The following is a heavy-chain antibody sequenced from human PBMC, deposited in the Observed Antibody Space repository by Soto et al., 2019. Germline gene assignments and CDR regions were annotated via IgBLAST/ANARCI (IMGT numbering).Heavy chain of an antibody. J-gene: IGHJ6*02. CDR1: GFSLSTGAVG. D-gene: IGHD3-16*01. Sequence: QITLKESGPTLVKPTQTLTLTCTFSGFSLSTGAVGVGWIRQPPGKALEWLALIYGDDNKRYSPSLTSRLTITKDTSKNQVVFTMTNMDPVDTATYFCARRRDYGRMDVWGQGTTVTVSS. CDR2: IYGDDNK. CDR3: ARRRDYGRMDV. V-gene: IGHV2-5*02.